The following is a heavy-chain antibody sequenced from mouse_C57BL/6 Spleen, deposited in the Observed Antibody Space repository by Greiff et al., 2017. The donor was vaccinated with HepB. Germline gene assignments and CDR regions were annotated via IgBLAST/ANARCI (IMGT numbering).Heavy chain of an antibody. Sequence: DVQLQESGPELVKPGASVKISCKASGYSFTGYYMNWVKQSPEKSLEWIGEINPSTGGTTYNQKFKAKATLTVDKSSSTAYMQLKSLTSEDSAVYYCARDYDHDQGDWYFDVWGTGTTVTVSS. D-gene: IGHD2-4*01. V-gene: IGHV1-42*01. CDR1: GYSFTGYY. J-gene: IGHJ1*03. CDR2: INPSTGGT. CDR3: ARDYDHDQGDWYFDV.